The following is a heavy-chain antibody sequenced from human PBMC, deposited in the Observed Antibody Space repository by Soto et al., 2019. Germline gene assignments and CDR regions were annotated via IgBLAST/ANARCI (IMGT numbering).Heavy chain of an antibody. CDR3: ASRDKGTSVEY. CDR2: IYRTGST. J-gene: IGHJ4*02. Sequence: SETLSLTCAFSGGSFTSNNWWTWVRQPPGQGLEWIGEIYRTGSTNYNPSLKSRVTILLDKSENQFSLKVTSLTAADTAVYYCASRDKGTSVEYWRQGTVVIVSS. CDR1: GGSFTSNNW. V-gene: IGHV4-4*02. D-gene: IGHD1-7*01.